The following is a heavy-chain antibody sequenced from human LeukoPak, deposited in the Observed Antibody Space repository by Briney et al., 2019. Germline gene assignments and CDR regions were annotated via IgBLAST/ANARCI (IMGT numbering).Heavy chain of an antibody. CDR2: ISGSGGST. V-gene: IGHV3-23*01. J-gene: IGHJ3*02. Sequence: SGGSLRLSCAASGFTFSSYAMSWVRQAPGKGLEWVSAISGSGGSTYYADSVKGRFTISRDNAKNSLYLQMNSLRAEDTAVYYCARKYYYDSSRAFDIWGQGTMVTVSS. CDR1: GFTFSSYA. CDR3: ARKYYYDSSRAFDI. D-gene: IGHD3-22*01.